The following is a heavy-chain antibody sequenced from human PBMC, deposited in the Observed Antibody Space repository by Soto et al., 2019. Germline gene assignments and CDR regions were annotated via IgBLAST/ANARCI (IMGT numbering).Heavy chain of an antibody. D-gene: IGHD2-21*02. CDR1: GFTFSSYA. CDR2: ISGSGGST. V-gene: IGHV3-23*01. J-gene: IGHJ4*02. CDR3: AKDSSRLVSAILRLRSYFDY. Sequence: EVQLLESGGGLVQPGGSLRLSCAASGFTFSSYAMSWVRQAPGKGLEWVSAISGSGGSTYYADSVKGRFTISRDNSKNTLYLQMNSLRAEDTAVYYCAKDSSRLVSAILRLRSYFDYWGQGTLVTVSS.